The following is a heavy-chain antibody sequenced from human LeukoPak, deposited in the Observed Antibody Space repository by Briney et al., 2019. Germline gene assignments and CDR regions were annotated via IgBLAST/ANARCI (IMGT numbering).Heavy chain of an antibody. CDR2: INYSGST. V-gene: IGHV4-59*01. CDR3: ARQPRVATWFDP. Sequence: SETLSLTCTVSGDSISSYYWSWIRQPPGKGLEWIGYINYSGSTNYNPSLKSRVTISVDTSKNQFSLRLSSVTAADTAVYYCARQPRVATWFDPWGQGTLVTVSS. J-gene: IGHJ5*02. D-gene: IGHD2-21*02. CDR1: GDSISSYY.